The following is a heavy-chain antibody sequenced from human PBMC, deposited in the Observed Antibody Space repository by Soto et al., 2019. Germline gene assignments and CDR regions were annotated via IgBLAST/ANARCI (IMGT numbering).Heavy chain of an antibody. CDR3: AKGRRYYDSSGYYPYWYFDL. CDR1: GFTFSSYA. D-gene: IGHD3-22*01. CDR2: SSGSGGST. V-gene: IGHV3-23*01. Sequence: EVQLLESGGGLVQPGGSLRLSCAASGFTFSSYAMSWVRQAPGKGLEWVSASSGSGGSTYYSDSMKCRFTISRDNSKNTLYLQMNSLRAEDTAVYYCAKGRRYYDSSGYYPYWYFDLWGRGTLVTVSS. J-gene: IGHJ2*01.